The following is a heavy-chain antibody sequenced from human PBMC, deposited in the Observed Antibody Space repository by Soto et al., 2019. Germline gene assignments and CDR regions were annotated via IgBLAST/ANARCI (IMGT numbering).Heavy chain of an antibody. D-gene: IGHD4-17*01. V-gene: IGHV3-23*01. J-gene: IGHJ3*02. CDR3: LRSTVVTKNAFAI. CDR1: GFTFSSYA. Sequence: EVQLLESGGGLVQPGGSLRLSCAASGFTFSSYAMSWVRQAPVKRLEWVSAISGSGGSTYYADSVNGRFTISRDNSKSTLDLQMNRIRAEDTAVYYGLRSTVVTKNAFAIWGQGTMVTVT. CDR2: ISGSGGST.